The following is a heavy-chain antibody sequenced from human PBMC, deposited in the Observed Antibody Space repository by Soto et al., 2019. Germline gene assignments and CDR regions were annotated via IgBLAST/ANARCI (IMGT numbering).Heavy chain of an antibody. V-gene: IGHV1-18*04. Sequence: ASVKVSCKASGYTFTSYGISWVRQAPGQGLEWMGWISAYNGNTNYAQKLQGRVTMTTDTSTSTAYMELRSLRSDDTAVYYCARDFGRLSIYGAYVPSWFDPWGQGTLVTVSS. CDR1: GYTFTSYG. J-gene: IGHJ5*02. D-gene: IGHD4-17*01. CDR3: ARDFGRLSIYGAYVPSWFDP. CDR2: ISAYNGNT.